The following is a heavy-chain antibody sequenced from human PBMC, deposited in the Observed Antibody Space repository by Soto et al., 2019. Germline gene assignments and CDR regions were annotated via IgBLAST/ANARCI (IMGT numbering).Heavy chain of an antibody. CDR3: ARAGFSVVRGMEPYCFDP. D-gene: IGHD3-10*01. CDR2: FDPEDGET. Sequence: GASVKVSCKVSGYTLTELSMHWVRQAPGKGLEWMGGFDPEDGETIYAQKFQGRVTMTEDTSTDTAYMELSSLRSEDTAVYYCARAGFSVVRGMEPYCFDPWGQGTLVTLS. V-gene: IGHV1-24*01. J-gene: IGHJ5*02. CDR1: GYTLTELS.